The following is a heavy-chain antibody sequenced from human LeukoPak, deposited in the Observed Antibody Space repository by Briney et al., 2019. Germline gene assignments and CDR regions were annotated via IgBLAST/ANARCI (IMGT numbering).Heavy chain of an antibody. CDR3: TTLNAGPLRDY. Sequence: GGSLRLSCAASGCTFSNAWMSWVRQAPGKGLEWVGRIKSKTDGGTTDYAAPVKGRFTISRDDSKNTLYLQMNSLKIEDTAGYYNTTLNAGPLRDYWGQGTMVTVSS. CDR2: IKSKTDGGTT. D-gene: IGHD3-10*01. V-gene: IGHV3-15*01. J-gene: IGHJ4*02. CDR1: GCTFSNAW.